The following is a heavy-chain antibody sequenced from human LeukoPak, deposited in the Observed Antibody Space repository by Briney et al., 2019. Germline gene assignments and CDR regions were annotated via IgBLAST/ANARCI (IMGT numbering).Heavy chain of an antibody. D-gene: IGHD2-2*01. CDR2: INPNSGGT. Sequence: ASVKVSCKASGYTFTGYYMHWVRQAPGQGLEWMGWINPNSGGTNYAQKFQGWVTMTRDTSISTAYMELSRLRSDDTAVYYCARENECSTTSCPFDYWGQGTLVTVSS. CDR1: GYTFTGYY. CDR3: ARENECSTTSCPFDY. J-gene: IGHJ4*02. V-gene: IGHV1-2*04.